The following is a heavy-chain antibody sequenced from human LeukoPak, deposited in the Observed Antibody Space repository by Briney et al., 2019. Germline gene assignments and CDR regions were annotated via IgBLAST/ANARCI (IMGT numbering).Heavy chain of an antibody. CDR1: GDSVSSNSVT. D-gene: IGHD2-2*01. CDR2: TYYRSTWYN. Sequence: PSQTLSLTCAISGDSVSSNSVTWNWIRQSPSRGLEWLGRTYYRSTWYNDYAVSVRGRITVNPDTSKSQFSLHLNSVTPEDTAVYYCARRLTQYDCFDPWDQGILVTVSS. CDR3: ARRLTQYDCFDP. J-gene: IGHJ5*02. V-gene: IGHV6-1*01.